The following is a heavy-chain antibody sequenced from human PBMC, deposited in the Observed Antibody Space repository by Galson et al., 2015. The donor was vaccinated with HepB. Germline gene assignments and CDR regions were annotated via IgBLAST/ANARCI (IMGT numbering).Heavy chain of an antibody. D-gene: IGHD3-22*01. V-gene: IGHV1-69*02. CDR1: GGTFSSYT. Sequence: SVKVSCKASGGTFSSYTISWVRQAPGQGLEWMGRIIPIPGITNYAQKFQGRVTITADKSTSTAYMELSSLRSEDTAVYYCASSIGDYYDSSGYESGHAFDIWGQGTMVTVSS. CDR2: IIPIPGIT. CDR3: ASSIGDYYDSSGYESGHAFDI. J-gene: IGHJ3*02.